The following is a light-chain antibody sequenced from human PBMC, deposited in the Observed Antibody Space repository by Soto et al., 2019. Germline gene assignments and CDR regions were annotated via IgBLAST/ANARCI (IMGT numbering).Light chain of an antibody. V-gene: IGKV3-20*01. J-gene: IGKJ4*01. CDR1: QRISSTY. CDR2: GAS. CDR3: QQYSTSPLT. Sequence: EIVLTQSPGTLSLSPGERVTLSCRASQRISSTYLAWYQQKPGQAPRLLMYGASSRATCIPDRFSGSGSGTDFTLTISRLEPEDFAVYYCQQYSTSPLTFGGGTKVEIK.